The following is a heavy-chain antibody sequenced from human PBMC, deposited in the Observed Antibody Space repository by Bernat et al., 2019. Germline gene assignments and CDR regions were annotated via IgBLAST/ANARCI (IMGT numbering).Heavy chain of an antibody. Sequence: QVQLVESGGGVVQPGRSLRLSCAASGFTFSSYAMHWVRQAPGKGLEWVAVISYDGSNKYYADSVKGRFTISRDNSKNTLYLQMNSLRAEDTAVYYCAREGDRGPFDYWGQGTLVTVSS. CDR2: ISYDGSNK. V-gene: IGHV3-30-3*01. CDR1: GFTFSSYA. J-gene: IGHJ4*02. CDR3: AREGDRGPFDY. D-gene: IGHD3-10*01.